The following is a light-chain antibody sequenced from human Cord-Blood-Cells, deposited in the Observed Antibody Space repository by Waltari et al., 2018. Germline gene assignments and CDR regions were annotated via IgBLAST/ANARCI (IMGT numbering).Light chain of an antibody. J-gene: IGKJ1*01. V-gene: IGKV1-39*01. CDR3: QQSYSTPKT. CDR1: QSISSY. Sequence: IQMTHSPSSLSASVGDIVTITCRASQSISSYLNWYQQKPGKAPKLLIYAASSLQSGVPSRFSGSGSGTDFTLTISSLQPEDFATYYCQQSYSTPKTFGQGTKVEIK. CDR2: AAS.